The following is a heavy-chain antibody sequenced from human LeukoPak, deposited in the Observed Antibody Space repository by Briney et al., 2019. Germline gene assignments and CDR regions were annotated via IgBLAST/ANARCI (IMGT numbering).Heavy chain of an antibody. CDR3: ARDVYSSSWYFDY. D-gene: IGHD6-13*01. J-gene: IGHJ4*02. CDR1: GFTFSSYS. CDR2: ISSSSSYI. Sequence: PGGSLRPSCAASGFTFSSYSMNWVRQAPGKGLEWVSSISSSSSYIYYADSVKGRFTISRDNAKNSLYLQMNSLRAEDTAVYYCARDVYSSSWYFDYWGQGTLVTVSS. V-gene: IGHV3-21*01.